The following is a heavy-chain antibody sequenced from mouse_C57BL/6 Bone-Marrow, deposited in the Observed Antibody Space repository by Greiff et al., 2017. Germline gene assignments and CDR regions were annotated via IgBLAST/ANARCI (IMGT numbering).Heavy chain of an antibody. CDR3: ARDGYGSSLYAMDY. J-gene: IGHJ4*01. V-gene: IGHV1-55*01. CDR1: GYTFTSYW. D-gene: IGHD1-1*01. CDR2: IYPGSGST. Sequence: QVQLKQSGAELVKPGASVKMSCKASGYTFTSYWITWVKQRPGQGLEWIGDIYPGSGSTNYNEKFKSKATLTVDTSSSTAYMQLSSLTSEDSAVYYCARDGYGSSLYAMDYWGQGTTVTVSS.